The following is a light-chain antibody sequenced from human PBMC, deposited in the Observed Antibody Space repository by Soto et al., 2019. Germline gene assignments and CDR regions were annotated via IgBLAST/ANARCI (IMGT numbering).Light chain of an antibody. CDR1: QSISSR. J-gene: IGKJ3*01. CDR2: KAT. CDR3: QQYNNWSPGAT. Sequence: DIPMTQSPSSLSASVGDRVTITCRASQSISSRLAWYQQKPGQAPKLLIYKATNLQTGVASRFSGSGSVTEVSLTISGLQPDEFAVYYCQQYNNWSPGATFGPGTKVEI. V-gene: IGKV1-5*03.